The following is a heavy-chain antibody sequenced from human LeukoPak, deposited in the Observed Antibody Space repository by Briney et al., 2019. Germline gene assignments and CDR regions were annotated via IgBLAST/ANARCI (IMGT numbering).Heavy chain of an antibody. CDR1: GYTFTSYG. J-gene: IGHJ4*02. CDR2: ISAYNGNT. Sequence: ASVKVSCKASGYTFTSYGISWVRQAPGQGLEWMEWISAYNGNTNYAQKLQGRVTMTTDTSTSTAYMELRSLRSDDTAVYYCASGSYYGSSLPFDYWSQGTLVTVSS. CDR3: ASGSYYGSSLPFDY. V-gene: IGHV1-18*01. D-gene: IGHD1-26*01.